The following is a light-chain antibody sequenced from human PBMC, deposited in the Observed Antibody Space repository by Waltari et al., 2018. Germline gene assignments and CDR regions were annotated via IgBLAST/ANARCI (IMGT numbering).Light chain of an antibody. CDR1: ETVSTY. Sequence: DIRMTQSPSSLSASVGDSVSITCRASETVSTYVSWYQQKPGKAPNLLIYVASNLQSGVPSRLSGSVCGTDFTLTISSLQVEDFATYYCQQSYRIPPTFGQGTKVEI. J-gene: IGKJ2*01. CDR2: VAS. CDR3: QQSYRIPPT. V-gene: IGKV1-39*01.